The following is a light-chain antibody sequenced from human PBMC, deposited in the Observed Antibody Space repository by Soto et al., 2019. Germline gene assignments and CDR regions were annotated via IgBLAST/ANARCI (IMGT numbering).Light chain of an antibody. CDR3: SSSYVGSDNLV. CDR2: EVT. Sequence: QSALTQPPSASGSPGQSVTISCTGTSSDVGGYNYVSWYQQHPGKAPKLIIYEVTKRPSGVPDRFSGSKSGNTASLTVSGLQAEDEADYYCSSSYVGSDNLVFGGGTKLTVL. J-gene: IGLJ3*02. CDR1: SSDVGGYNY. V-gene: IGLV2-8*01.